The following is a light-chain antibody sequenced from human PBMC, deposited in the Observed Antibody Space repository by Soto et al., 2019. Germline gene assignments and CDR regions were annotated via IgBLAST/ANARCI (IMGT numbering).Light chain of an antibody. CDR2: KAS. Sequence: DIQMTQSPSTLSASVGDRVTITCRASQSITSWLAWYQQRPGKAPKLLIYKASSLESGVPSRFSGSGSGTEFTLTISSLQSDDFATYYCQQYNTYPLTFGGGTKVDIK. V-gene: IGKV1-5*03. J-gene: IGKJ4*01. CDR3: QQYNTYPLT. CDR1: QSITSW.